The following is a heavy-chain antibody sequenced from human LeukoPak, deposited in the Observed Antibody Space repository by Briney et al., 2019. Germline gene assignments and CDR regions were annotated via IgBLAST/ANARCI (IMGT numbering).Heavy chain of an antibody. D-gene: IGHD3-22*01. V-gene: IGHV4-39*07. Sequence: SETLSLTCTVSGGSISSSSYYWGWIRQPPGKGLEWIGSIYYSGSTYYNPSLKSRVTISVDTSKNQFSLKLSSVTAADTAVYYCARGEGTYYYDSSGYPNWFDPWGQGTLVTVSS. CDR3: ARGEGTYYYDSSGYPNWFDP. CDR2: IYYSGST. J-gene: IGHJ5*02. CDR1: GGSISSSSYY.